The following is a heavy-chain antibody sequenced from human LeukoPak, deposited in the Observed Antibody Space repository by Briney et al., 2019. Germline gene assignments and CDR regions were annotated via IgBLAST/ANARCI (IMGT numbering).Heavy chain of an antibody. Sequence: SVKVSCKASGGTFSSYAISWVRQAPGQGLEWMGGIIPIFGTANYAQKFQGRVTITTDESTSTAYMELSSLRSEDTAVYYCARGSPYHPHRPKWFTDDAFDIWGQGTMVTVSS. D-gene: IGHD3-22*01. V-gene: IGHV1-69*05. J-gene: IGHJ3*02. CDR2: IIPIFGTA. CDR1: GGTFSSYA. CDR3: ARGSPYHPHRPKWFTDDAFDI.